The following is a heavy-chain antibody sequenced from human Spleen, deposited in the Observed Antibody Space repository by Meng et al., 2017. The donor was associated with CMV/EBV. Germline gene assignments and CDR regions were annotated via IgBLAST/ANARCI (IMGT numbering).Heavy chain of an antibody. D-gene: IGHD1-26*01. CDR3: ASPGGWELHLAFQH. V-gene: IGHV1-69*05. Sequence: SVKVSCKASGGTFSSYAISWVRQAPGQGLEWMGGIIPIFGTANYAQKFQGRVTITTDESTSTAYKELSSLRSEDTAVYYCASPGGWELHLAFQHWGQGTLVTVSS. CDR2: IIPIFGTA. J-gene: IGHJ1*01. CDR1: GGTFSSYA.